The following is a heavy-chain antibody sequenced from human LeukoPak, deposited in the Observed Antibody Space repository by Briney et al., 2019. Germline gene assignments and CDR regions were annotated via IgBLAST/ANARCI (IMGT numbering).Heavy chain of an antibody. CDR3: ARAARYSGYHFAY. CDR2: INWSGGST. CDR1: GFIFDDYG. J-gene: IGHJ4*02. Sequence: GGSLRLSCAASGFIFDDYGMSWVRQAPGKGLEWVSSINWSGGSTGYADSVKGRLTISRDKAKNSLYLQMSSLRAEDTALYYCARAARYSGYHFAYWGQGTLVTVSS. V-gene: IGHV3-20*04. D-gene: IGHD5-12*01.